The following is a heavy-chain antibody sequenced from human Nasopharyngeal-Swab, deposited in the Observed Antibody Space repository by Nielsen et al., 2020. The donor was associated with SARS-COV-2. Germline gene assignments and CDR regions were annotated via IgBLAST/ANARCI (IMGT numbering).Heavy chain of an antibody. D-gene: IGHD6-19*01. J-gene: IGHJ4*02. CDR2: IYSGGSST. CDR3: AKGEWLPSYYFDY. CDR1: GFTFSSYA. Sequence: GESLKISYAASGFTFSSYAMSWVRQAPGKGLEWVSVIYSGGSSTYYADSVKGRFTISRDNSKNTLYLQMNSLRAEDTAVYYCAKGEWLPSYYFDYWGQGTLVTASS. V-gene: IGHV3-23*03.